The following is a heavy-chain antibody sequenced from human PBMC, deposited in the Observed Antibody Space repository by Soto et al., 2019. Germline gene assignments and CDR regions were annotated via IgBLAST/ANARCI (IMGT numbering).Heavy chain of an antibody. V-gene: IGHV4-61*08. CDR3: ARGFSSVSMDA. CDR1: GYSVSSGGYY. CDR2: IYSSGSA. Sequence: PXETRSLTCTVSGYSVSSGGYYWSWIRQPPGKGLEWIGYIYSSGSANYNPSLKSRVTISRDTSKNQISLKVASVTAADTAGYYCARGFSSVSMDAWGQGATVTVSS. D-gene: IGHD6-19*01. J-gene: IGHJ6*02.